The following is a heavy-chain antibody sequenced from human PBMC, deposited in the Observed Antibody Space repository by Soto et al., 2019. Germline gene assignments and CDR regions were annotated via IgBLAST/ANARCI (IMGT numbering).Heavy chain of an antibody. CDR2: INPSGGST. CDR1: GYTFTSYY. J-gene: IGHJ6*02. Sequence: ASVKVSCKASGYTFTSYYMHWVRQAPGQGLEGMGIINPSGGSTSYAQKFQGRVTMTRDTSTSTVYMELSSLRSEDTAVYYCARSKYSYGTYYYYGMDVWGQGTTVTVPS. CDR3: ARSKYSYGTYYYYGMDV. D-gene: IGHD5-18*01. V-gene: IGHV1-46*01.